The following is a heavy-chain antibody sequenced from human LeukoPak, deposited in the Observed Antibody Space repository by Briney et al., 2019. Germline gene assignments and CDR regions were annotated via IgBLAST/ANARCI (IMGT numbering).Heavy chain of an antibody. CDR1: GFTFSNYA. CDR2: LSGGEFST. Sequence: GGSLRLSCAAPGFTFSNYAMSWVRQAAGKGLEWVSALSGGEFSTYYADSVKGRFTISRDTSKNTLYLHMNSLRAEDTAVYYCAKARGSAPHYYYMDVWGKGTTVTVSS. V-gene: IGHV3-23*01. CDR3: AKARGSAPHYYYMDV. D-gene: IGHD3-10*01. J-gene: IGHJ6*03.